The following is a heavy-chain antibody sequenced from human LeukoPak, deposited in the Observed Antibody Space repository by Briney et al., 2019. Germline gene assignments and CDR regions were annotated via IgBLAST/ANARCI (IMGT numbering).Heavy chain of an antibody. Sequence: SETLSLTCTVSGGSISSYYWSWIRQPPGKGLEWIGYIYYSGSTNYNPSLKSRVTISVDTSKNQFSLKLSSVTAADTAVYYCARAKCYYGSGSYGYFDYWGQGTLVTVSS. CDR3: ARAKCYYGSGSYGYFDY. CDR2: IYYSGST. CDR1: GGSISSYY. J-gene: IGHJ4*02. V-gene: IGHV4-59*01. D-gene: IGHD3-10*01.